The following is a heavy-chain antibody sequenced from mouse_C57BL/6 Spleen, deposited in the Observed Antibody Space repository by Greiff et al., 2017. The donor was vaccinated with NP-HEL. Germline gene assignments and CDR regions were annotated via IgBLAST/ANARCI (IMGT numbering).Heavy chain of an antibody. J-gene: IGHJ3*01. D-gene: IGHD2-4*01. CDR2: ISGGGGNT. V-gene: IGHV5-9*01. CDR1: GFTFSSYT. CDR3: ASPIYYDSWFAY. Sequence: EVKLVESGGGLVKPGGSLKLSCAASGFTFSSYTMSWVRQTPEKRLEWVATISGGGGNTYYPDSVKGRFTISRDNAKNTLYLQMSSLRSEDTALYYCASPIYYDSWFAYWGQGTLVTVSA.